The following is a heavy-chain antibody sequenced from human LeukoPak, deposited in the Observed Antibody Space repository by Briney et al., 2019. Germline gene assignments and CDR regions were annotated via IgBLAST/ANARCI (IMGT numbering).Heavy chain of an antibody. J-gene: IGHJ3*02. Sequence: GASVKVSCKASGYTFTSYYMHWVRQAPGQGLEWMGIINPSGGSTSYAQKFQGRVTMTRDTSISTAYMELSRLRSDDTAVYYCARQLVQDAFDIWGQGTMVTVSS. CDR2: INPSGGST. CDR3: ARQLVQDAFDI. CDR1: GYTFTSYY. V-gene: IGHV1-46*01. D-gene: IGHD6-13*01.